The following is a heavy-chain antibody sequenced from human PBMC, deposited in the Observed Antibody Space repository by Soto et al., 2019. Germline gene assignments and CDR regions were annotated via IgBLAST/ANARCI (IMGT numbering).Heavy chain of an antibody. D-gene: IGHD4-17*01. J-gene: IGHJ4*02. CDR2: VYYRGRS. CDR3: VSQRTTVPTQAYFDY. V-gene: IGHV4-39*01. Sequence: SETLSLTCTVSGGSVTNSSYYWGWIRQSPGKGLEWIGSVYYRGRSYSKSSVKSRVTISVDTSKNRFSLSLSSVTASDTAVYFCVSQRTTVPTQAYFDYWGPGALVTVSS. CDR1: GGSVTNSSYY.